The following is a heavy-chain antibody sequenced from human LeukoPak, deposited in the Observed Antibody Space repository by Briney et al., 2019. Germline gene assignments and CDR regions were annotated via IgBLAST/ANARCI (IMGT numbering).Heavy chain of an antibody. V-gene: IGHV4-59*01. J-gene: IGHJ4*02. CDR2: IYYSGST. Sequence: SETLSLTCTVSGGSISSYYWSWIRQPPGKGLEWIGYIYYSGSTNYNPSLKSRVTISVDTSKNQFSLKLSSVTAADTAVYYCARDRVGATSNFDYWGQGTLVTVSS. CDR1: GGSISSYY. CDR3: ARDRVGATSNFDY. D-gene: IGHD1-26*01.